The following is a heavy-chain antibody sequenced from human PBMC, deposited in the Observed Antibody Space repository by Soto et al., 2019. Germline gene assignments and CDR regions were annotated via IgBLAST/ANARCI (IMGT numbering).Heavy chain of an antibody. CDR3: ARDGYGNPRYFDF. CDR2: INHSGST. Sequence: QVQLQQWGAGLLKPSETLSLTCAVYGAPFSGYYWSWIRQPPGKGLEWIGEINHSGSTNYNPSLKSRVTISVDTSRNQFSLKMTSVTTADTAVYYCARDGYGNPRYFDFWGRGTPVTVSS. V-gene: IGHV4-34*01. CDR1: GAPFSGYY. J-gene: IGHJ2*01. D-gene: IGHD5-12*01.